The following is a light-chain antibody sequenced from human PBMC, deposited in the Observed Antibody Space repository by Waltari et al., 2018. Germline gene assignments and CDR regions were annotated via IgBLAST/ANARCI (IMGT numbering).Light chain of an antibody. CDR1: QNINSW. CDR2: KAS. J-gene: IGKJ1*01. CDR3: QHYNNYSPWT. V-gene: IGKV1-5*03. Sequence: EIQMTQSPSTLSASVGDRVTIPCRASQNINSWLAWYQQKPGKAPKLLIYKASSLESGVPSRFSGSGSETEFTLTITSLQPDDVATYFCQHYNNYSPWTFGRGTKVEVK.